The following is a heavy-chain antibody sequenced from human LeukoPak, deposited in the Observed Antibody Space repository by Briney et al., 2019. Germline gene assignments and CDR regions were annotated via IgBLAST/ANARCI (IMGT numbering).Heavy chain of an antibody. J-gene: IGHJ6*03. Sequence: GGSLRLSCAASGFTFISYAMSWVRQAPGKGLEWVSGISGSADSTYYADSVKGRFTIPRDNSKNTLFLQMNSLRAEDTALYYCAKGRGFCSGGSCYYYYYIDVWGKGTTVTVSS. V-gene: IGHV3-23*01. CDR1: GFTFISYA. CDR2: ISGSADST. CDR3: AKGRGFCSGGSCYYYYYIDV. D-gene: IGHD2-15*01.